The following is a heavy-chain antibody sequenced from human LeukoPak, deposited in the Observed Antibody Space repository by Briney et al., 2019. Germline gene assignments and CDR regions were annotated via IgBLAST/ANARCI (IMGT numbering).Heavy chain of an antibody. Sequence: SETLSLTCTVSGGSISSSSYYWGWIRQPPGKGLEWIGSIYYSGSTYYHLSLKSRVTISVDTSKNQFSLKLSSVTAADTAVYYCARRSSSWYYFDYWGQGTLVTVSS. CDR2: IYYSGST. V-gene: IGHV4-39*01. CDR1: GGSISSSSYY. J-gene: IGHJ4*02. CDR3: ARRSSSWYYFDY. D-gene: IGHD6-13*01.